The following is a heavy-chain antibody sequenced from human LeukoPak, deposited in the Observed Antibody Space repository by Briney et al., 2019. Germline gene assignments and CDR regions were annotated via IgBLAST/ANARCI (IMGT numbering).Heavy chain of an antibody. J-gene: IGHJ6*03. CDR2: TYYSGST. CDR1: GGSISSYY. D-gene: IGHD3-9*01. CDR3: ARWTRLRYFDWFHYYYYYYMDV. Sequence: SETLSLTCTVSGGSISSYYWSWIRQPPGKGLEWIGYTYYSGSTNYNPSLKSRVTISVDTSKNQFSLKLSSVTAADTAVYYCARWTRLRYFDWFHYYYYYYMDVWGKGTTVTISS. V-gene: IGHV4-59*08.